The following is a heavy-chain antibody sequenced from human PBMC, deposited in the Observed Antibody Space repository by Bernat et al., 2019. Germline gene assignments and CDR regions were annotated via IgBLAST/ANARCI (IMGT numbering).Heavy chain of an antibody. CDR1: GGTFSSYA. CDR2: INAGNGNT. Sequence: QVQLVQSGAEVKKPGSSVKVSCKASGGTFSSYAISWVRQAPGQGLEWMGGINAGNGNTKYSQKFQGRVTITRDTSASTAYMELSSLRSEDTAVYYCASRYCSSTSCHYYYYMDVWGKGTTVTVSS. V-gene: IGHV1-3*01. D-gene: IGHD2-2*01. CDR3: ASRYCSSTSCHYYYYMDV. J-gene: IGHJ6*03.